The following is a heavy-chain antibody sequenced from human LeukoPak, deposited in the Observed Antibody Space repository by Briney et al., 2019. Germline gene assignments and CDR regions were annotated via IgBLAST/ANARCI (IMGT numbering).Heavy chain of an antibody. Sequence: PGGSLRLSCAASGFTFSSYGMHWVRQAPGKGLEWVAVISYDGSNKYYADSVKGRFTISRDNSKNTLYLQMNSLRAEDTAVYYCARVEQWLGNYFDYWGQGTLVTVSS. CDR3: ARVEQWLGNYFDY. CDR1: GFTFSSYG. V-gene: IGHV3-30*19. CDR2: ISYDGSNK. D-gene: IGHD6-19*01. J-gene: IGHJ4*02.